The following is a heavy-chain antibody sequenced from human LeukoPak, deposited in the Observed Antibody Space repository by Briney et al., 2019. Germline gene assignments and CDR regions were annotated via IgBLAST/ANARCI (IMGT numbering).Heavy chain of an antibody. CDR2: MDPNSGNT. CDR1: GYTFTSYD. Sequence: ASVKVSCKASGYTFTSYDINWVRQATGQGLEWMGWMDPNSGNTGYAQKFQGRVTMTRDTSTSTVYMELSSLRSEDTAVYYCARGGIVGATDAFDIWGQGTMVTVSS. CDR3: ARGGIVGATDAFDI. D-gene: IGHD1-26*01. V-gene: IGHV1-8*01. J-gene: IGHJ3*02.